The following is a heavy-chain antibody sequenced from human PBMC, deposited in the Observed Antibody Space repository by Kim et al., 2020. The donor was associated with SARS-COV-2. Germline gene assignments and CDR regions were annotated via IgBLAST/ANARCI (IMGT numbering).Heavy chain of an antibody. CDR1: GFTFSSYA. Sequence: GGSLRLSCAASGFTFSSYAMSWVRQAPGKGLEWVSAISGSGGSTYYADSVKGRFTISRDNSKNTLYLQMNSLRAEDTAVYYCAKGALTDIVVVVAAKVSGMDVWGQGTTVTVSS. D-gene: IGHD2-15*01. CDR3: AKGALTDIVVVVAAKVSGMDV. CDR2: ISGSGGST. J-gene: IGHJ6*02. V-gene: IGHV3-23*01.